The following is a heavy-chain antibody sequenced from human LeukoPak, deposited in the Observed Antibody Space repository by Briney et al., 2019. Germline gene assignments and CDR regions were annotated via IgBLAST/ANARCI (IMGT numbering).Heavy chain of an antibody. V-gene: IGHV4-34*01. D-gene: IGHD6-13*01. Sequence: PSETLSLTCAVYGGSFSGYYWSWIRQPPGKGLEWIGEIDHSGSTNYNPSLKSRVTISVDTSKNQFSLELSSVTAADTAVYYCARGFSSSWYHYFDYWGQGTLVTVSS. CDR3: ARGFSSSWYHYFDY. CDR1: GGSFSGYY. CDR2: IDHSGST. J-gene: IGHJ4*02.